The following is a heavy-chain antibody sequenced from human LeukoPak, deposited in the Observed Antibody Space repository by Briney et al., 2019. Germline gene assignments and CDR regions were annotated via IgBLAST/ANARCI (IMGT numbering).Heavy chain of an antibody. V-gene: IGHV4-34*01. D-gene: IGHD3-10*01. Sequence: SETLSLTCAVYGGSFSCYYWSWIRRPPGKGLEWIGEINHSGSTNHNPSLKSRVTISVDTSKNQFSLKLSSVTAADTAVYYCARRSVRMVRGVIIGYFDYWGQGTLVTVSS. J-gene: IGHJ4*02. CDR2: INHSGST. CDR3: ARRSVRMVRGVIIGYFDY. CDR1: GGSFSCYY.